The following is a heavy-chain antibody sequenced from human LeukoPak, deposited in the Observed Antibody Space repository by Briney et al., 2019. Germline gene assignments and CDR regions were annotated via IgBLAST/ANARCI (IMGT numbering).Heavy chain of an antibody. V-gene: IGHV4-59*01. J-gene: IGHJ1*01. CDR2: IYYSGST. D-gene: IGHD3-22*01. CDR1: GGSISSYY. CDR3: ARDYYDSSGYPGYFQH. Sequence: SETLSLTCTVSGGSISSYYWSWIRQPPGKGLEWIGYIYYSGSTNYNPSLKSRVTISVDTSKNQFSLKLSSVTAADTAVYYCARDYYDSSGYPGYFQHWGQGTLVTVSS.